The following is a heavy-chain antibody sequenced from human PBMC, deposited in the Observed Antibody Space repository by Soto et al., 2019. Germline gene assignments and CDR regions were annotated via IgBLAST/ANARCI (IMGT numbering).Heavy chain of an antibody. CDR3: ARVGPDLYYDSRDLAFDI. CDR1: GGTFSSYA. D-gene: IGHD3-22*01. J-gene: IGHJ3*02. Sequence: ASVKVSCKASGGTFSSYATSWVRQAPGQGLEWMGGIIPIFGTANYAQKFQGRVTITADESTSTAYMELSSLRSEDTAVYYCARVGPDLYYDSRDLAFDIWGQGTMVTVSS. V-gene: IGHV1-69*13. CDR2: IIPIFGTA.